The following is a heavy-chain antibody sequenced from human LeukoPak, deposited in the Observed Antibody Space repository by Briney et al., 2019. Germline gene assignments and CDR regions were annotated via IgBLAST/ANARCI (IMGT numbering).Heavy chain of an antibody. CDR1: GGSISSGSYY. Sequence: SETLSLTCTVSGGSISSGSYYWSWIRQPAGKGLEWIGRIYTSGSTNYNPSLKSRVTISVDTSKNQFSLKLSSVTAADTAVYYCARVYYDIFKGHWFDPWGQGTLVTVSS. J-gene: IGHJ5*02. CDR3: ARVYYDIFKGHWFDP. CDR2: IYTSGST. D-gene: IGHD3-9*01. V-gene: IGHV4-61*02.